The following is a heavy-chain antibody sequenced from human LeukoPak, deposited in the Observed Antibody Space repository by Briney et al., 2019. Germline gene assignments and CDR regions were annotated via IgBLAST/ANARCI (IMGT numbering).Heavy chain of an antibody. V-gene: IGHV3-30*18. Sequence: PGRSLRLSCAASGFTFSSYGMHWVRQAPGKGLEWVAVISYDGSNKYYADSVKGRFTISRDNSKNTLYLQMNSLRAEDTAVYYCAKLTLYYYYDSSGYYSGNDAFDIWGQGTMVTVPS. CDR3: AKLTLYYYYDSSGYYSGNDAFDI. CDR1: GFTFSSYG. J-gene: IGHJ3*02. D-gene: IGHD3-22*01. CDR2: ISYDGSNK.